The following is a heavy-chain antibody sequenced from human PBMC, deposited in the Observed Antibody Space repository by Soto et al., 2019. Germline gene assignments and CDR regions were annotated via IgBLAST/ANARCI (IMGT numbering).Heavy chain of an antibody. V-gene: IGHV1-69*02. D-gene: IGHD4-17*01. CDR3: ARTPRALIDYYYFDY. CDR2: IIPILGIA. Sequence: GASVKVSCKASGGTFSSYTISWVRQAPGQGLEWMGRIIPILGIANYAQKFQGRVTITADKSTSTAYMELSSLRSEDTAVYYCARTPRALIDYYYFDYWGQGTLVTVSS. J-gene: IGHJ4*02. CDR1: GGTFSSYT.